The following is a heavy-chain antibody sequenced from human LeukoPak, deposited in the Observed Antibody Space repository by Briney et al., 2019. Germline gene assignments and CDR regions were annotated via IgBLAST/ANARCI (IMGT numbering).Heavy chain of an antibody. CDR3: ARCKVDGSGYYYCYGMDV. D-gene: IGHD3-10*01. J-gene: IGHJ6*02. CDR1: GGTFSSYA. V-gene: IGHV1-69*13. CDR2: IIPIFGTA. Sequence: SVKVSCKASGGTFSSYAISWVRQAPGQGLEWMGGIIPIFGTANYAQKFQGRVTITADESTSTAYMELSSLRSEDTAVYYCARCKVDGSGYYYCYGMDVWGQGTTVTVSS.